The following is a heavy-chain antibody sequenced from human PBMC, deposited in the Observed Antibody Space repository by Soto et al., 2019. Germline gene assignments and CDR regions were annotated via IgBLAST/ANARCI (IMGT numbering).Heavy chain of an antibody. Sequence: QVQLQESGPGLVKPSQTLSLTCTVSGGSISSGDYYWSWIRQPPGKGLEWIGYIYYSGSTYYNPSLKSRVTLSVDTSKNQFSLKLSSVTAADTAVYYCARDRNSSPGSYGMDVWGQGTTVTVSS. CDR3: ARDRNSSPGSYGMDV. CDR1: GGSISSGDYY. J-gene: IGHJ6*02. V-gene: IGHV4-30-4*01. D-gene: IGHD6-13*01. CDR2: IYYSGST.